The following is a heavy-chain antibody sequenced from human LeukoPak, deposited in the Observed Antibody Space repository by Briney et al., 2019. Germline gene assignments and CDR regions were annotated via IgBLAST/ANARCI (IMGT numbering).Heavy chain of an antibody. J-gene: IGHJ4*02. CDR2: IYYSGST. CDR1: GGSISSYY. CDR3: ARGSNYYGSGSLDY. D-gene: IGHD3-10*01. V-gene: IGHV4-59*01. Sequence: SETLSLTCTVSGGSISSYYWSRIRQPPGKGLEWIGYIYYSGSTNYNPSLKSRVTISVDTSKNQFSLKLSSVTAADTAVYYCARGSNYYGSGSLDYWGQGTLVTVSS.